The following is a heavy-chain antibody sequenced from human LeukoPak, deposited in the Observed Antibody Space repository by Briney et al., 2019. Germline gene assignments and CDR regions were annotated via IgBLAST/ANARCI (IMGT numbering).Heavy chain of an antibody. Sequence: SETLSLTCTVSGGSISSYYWSWIRQPPGKGLEWIGYIYYSGSTNYNPSLKSRVTISVDTSKNQFSLELSSVTAADTAVYYCARGGDGYNVYFDYWGQGTLVTVSS. CDR3: ARGGDGYNVYFDY. V-gene: IGHV4-59*01. J-gene: IGHJ4*02. CDR1: GGSISSYY. CDR2: IYYSGST. D-gene: IGHD5-24*01.